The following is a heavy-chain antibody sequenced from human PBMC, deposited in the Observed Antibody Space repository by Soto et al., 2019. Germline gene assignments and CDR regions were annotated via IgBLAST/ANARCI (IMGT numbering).Heavy chain of an antibody. Sequence: QVQLVQSGAEVKKPGASVKVSCKASGYGFSSSFVHWIRQAPGQGLEWMAMIHPTVGSTSYAHNYQGRIAVSRDTATTTVYLDLSSLRSADSAIYYCAREVNTVIMTGDTEDCSGLDVWGQGTTVIVSS. CDR1: GYGFSSSF. D-gene: IGHD2-21*02. CDR2: IHPTVGST. CDR3: AREVNTVIMTGDTEDCSGLDV. V-gene: IGHV1-46*01. J-gene: IGHJ6*02.